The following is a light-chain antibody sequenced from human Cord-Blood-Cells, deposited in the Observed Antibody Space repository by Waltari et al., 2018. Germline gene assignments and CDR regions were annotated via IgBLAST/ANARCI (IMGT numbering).Light chain of an antibody. CDR2: EVS. J-gene: IGLJ3*02. Sequence: QSALTQPASVSGSPGQPITISCTGTSSDVGGYNYVSWYHQHPGKAPKLMIYEVSNRPSGVSNRFSGSKSGNTASLTISGLQAEDEADYYCSSYTSSSTWVFGGGTKLTVL. CDR3: SSYTSSSTWV. CDR1: SSDVGGYNY. V-gene: IGLV2-14*01.